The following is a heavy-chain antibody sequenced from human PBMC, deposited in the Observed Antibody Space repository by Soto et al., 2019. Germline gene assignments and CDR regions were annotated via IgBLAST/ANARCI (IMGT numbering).Heavy chain of an antibody. V-gene: IGHV1-18*01. Sequence: ASVKVSCKASGFSSTTYAFSWVRRAPGQGLEWMGLISADSGEPRYAQKFQGRVAMTTDTSTRTAYMELRGLTSDDTAVYFCGVSAGLDFWGQGTRVTVSS. J-gene: IGHJ4*02. CDR3: GVSAGLDF. CDR1: GFSSTTYA. CDR2: ISADSGEP. D-gene: IGHD6-13*01.